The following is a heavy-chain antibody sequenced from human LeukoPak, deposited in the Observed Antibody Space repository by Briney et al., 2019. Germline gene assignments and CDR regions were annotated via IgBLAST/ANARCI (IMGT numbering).Heavy chain of an antibody. CDR1: GGSISSSSYY. J-gene: IGHJ6*03. CDR2: IYYSGST. D-gene: IGHD1-26*01. V-gene: IGHV4-39*07. CDR3: AKSAQDAHSGSYLGGGYYYYYMDV. Sequence: SETLSLTCTVSGGSISSSSYYWGWIRQPPGKGLEWIGSIYYSGSTYYNPSLKSRVTISVDTSKNQFSLKLSSVTAADTAVYYCAKSAQDAHSGSYLGGGYYYYYMDVWGKGTTVTISS.